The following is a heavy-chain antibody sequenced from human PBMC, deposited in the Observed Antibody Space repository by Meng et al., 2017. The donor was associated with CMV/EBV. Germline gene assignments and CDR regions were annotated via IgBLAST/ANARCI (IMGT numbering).Heavy chain of an antibody. CDR2: ISGSGGST. Sequence: GESLKISCAASGFTFSSYAMSWVRQAPGKGLEWVSSISGSGGSTYYADSVRGRFTISRDNSKNTLYLQMNSLRAEDTAVYYCAKPTYCGGDCYWDLLDYWGQGTLVTVSS. J-gene: IGHJ4*02. CDR1: GFTFSSYA. D-gene: IGHD2-21*01. CDR3: AKPTYCGGDCYWDLLDY. V-gene: IGHV3-23*01.